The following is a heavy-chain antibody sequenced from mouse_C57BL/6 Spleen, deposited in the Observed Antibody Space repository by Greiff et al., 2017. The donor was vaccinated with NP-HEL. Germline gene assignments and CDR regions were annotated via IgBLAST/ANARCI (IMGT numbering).Heavy chain of an antibody. J-gene: IGHJ3*01. CDR3: ARGDSSGYSAWFAY. V-gene: IGHV1-59*01. Sequence: VQLQQSGAELVRPGTSVKLSCKASGYTFTSYWMHWVKQRPGQGLEWIGVIDPSDSYTNYNQKFKGKSTLTVDKSSSTAYMQLSSLTSEDSAVYYCARGDSSGYSAWFAYWGQGTLVTVSA. D-gene: IGHD3-2*02. CDR1: GYTFTSYW. CDR2: IDPSDSYT.